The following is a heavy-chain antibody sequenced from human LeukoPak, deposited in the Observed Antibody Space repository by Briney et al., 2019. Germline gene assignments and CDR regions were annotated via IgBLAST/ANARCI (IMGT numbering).Heavy chain of an antibody. CDR2: VSYHASSI. CDR1: GFTFSTYG. D-gene: IGHD7-27*01. J-gene: IGHJ4*02. Sequence: GASVKLSCAASGFTFSTYGMQCVRRSPGKGLVKLEVVSYHASSIYYAVSVKARFTNYRDNSKKTLYLQMNSLRSEDTAVYYCTKAQLPRHELGNFYFDYWGQGTLVTVSS. CDR3: TKAQLPRHELGNFYFDY. V-gene: IGHV3-30*18.